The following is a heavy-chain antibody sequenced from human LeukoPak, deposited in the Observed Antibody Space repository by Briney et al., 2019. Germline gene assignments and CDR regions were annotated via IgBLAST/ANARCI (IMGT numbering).Heavy chain of an antibody. CDR1: GDSVSSNSVA. Sequence: SQTLSVTCAISGDSVSSNSVAWNWIRQSPSRGLEWLGRTYYRSKWYNEYVVSVKSRITINPDTSKNQFSLQLNSVTPEDTAVYYCARGTTGTTGYFDYWGPGTLVTVSS. J-gene: IGHJ4*02. V-gene: IGHV6-1*01. CDR3: ARGTTGTTGYFDY. D-gene: IGHD1-1*01. CDR2: TYYRSKWYN.